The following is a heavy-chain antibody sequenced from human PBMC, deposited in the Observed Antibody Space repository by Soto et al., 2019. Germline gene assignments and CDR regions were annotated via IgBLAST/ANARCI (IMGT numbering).Heavy chain of an antibody. CDR1: GFSLTSRPVG. V-gene: IGHV2-5*02. J-gene: IGHJ4*02. D-gene: IGHD1-1*01. Sequence: QITLKESGPTRVKPTQTLTLTCSFSGFSLTSRPVGVAWIRQPPGKALEWLAVIYWDDDKRYSPSLKSRLTIDKENSKNQVVITMAYMDPVDTATYFCTHRGDMNGNWEQRYLDNWGQGILVTVSS. CDR3: THRGDMNGNWEQRYLDN. CDR2: IYWDDDK.